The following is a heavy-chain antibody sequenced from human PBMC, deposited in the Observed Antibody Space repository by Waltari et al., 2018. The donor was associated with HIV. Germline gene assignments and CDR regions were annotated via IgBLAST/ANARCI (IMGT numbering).Heavy chain of an antibody. CDR3: ARVAPDGVGATGPFEN. CDR2: IYRGGST. D-gene: IGHD1-26*01. J-gene: IGHJ4*02. Sequence: EVQLVESAGGLLQPGGSMGLSCAASDFTISRKHLHWVRQAPGKGLEWVSMIYRGGSTYYVDSVKGRFTISRDNSKNTLYLQMKRLSADDTAVYYCARVAPDGVGATGPFENWGQGTLVTVSS. CDR1: DFTISRKH. V-gene: IGHV3-53*01.